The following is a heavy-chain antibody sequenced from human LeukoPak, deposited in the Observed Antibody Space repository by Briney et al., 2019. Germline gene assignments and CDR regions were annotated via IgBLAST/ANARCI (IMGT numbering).Heavy chain of an antibody. CDR3: ASRTWIQMN. Sequence: PSETLSLTCTVSGGSISSSSRYWGWIRQPPGKGLEWIGSIYYSGSTYYNASLKGRVTISVDTSKNQFSLKLSSVTAADTAVYYCASRTWIQMNWGQGTLVTVSS. J-gene: IGHJ4*02. CDR2: IYYSGST. V-gene: IGHV4-39*01. D-gene: IGHD5-18*01. CDR1: GGSISSSSRY.